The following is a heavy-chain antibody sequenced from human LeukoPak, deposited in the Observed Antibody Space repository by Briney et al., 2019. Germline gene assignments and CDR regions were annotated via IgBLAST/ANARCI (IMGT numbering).Heavy chain of an antibody. D-gene: IGHD3-3*01. CDR1: GGSISSYY. CDR3: ARESYYDFWSGYDRTHEGFDP. V-gene: IGHV4-59*12. J-gene: IGHJ5*02. CDR2: IYYSGST. Sequence: SETLSLTCTVSGGSISSYYWSWIRQPPGKGLEWIGYIYYSGSTNYNPSLKSRVTISVDTSKNQFSLKLSSVTAADTAVYYCARESYYDFWSGYDRTHEGFDPWGQGTLVTVSS.